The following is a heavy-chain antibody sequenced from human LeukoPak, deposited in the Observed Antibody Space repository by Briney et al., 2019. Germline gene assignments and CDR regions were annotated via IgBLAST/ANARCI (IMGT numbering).Heavy chain of an antibody. D-gene: IGHD3-10*01. CDR3: ARDVFGELTNWFDP. CDR1: GGTFSNHA. Sequence: GASVKVSCKASGGTFSNHAITWVRQAPGQGLEWMGGIIPIFGTANYAQKFQGRVTITADKSTSTAYMELSSLRSEDTAVYYCARDVFGELTNWFDPWGQGTLVTVSS. CDR2: IIPIFGTA. J-gene: IGHJ5*02. V-gene: IGHV1-69*06.